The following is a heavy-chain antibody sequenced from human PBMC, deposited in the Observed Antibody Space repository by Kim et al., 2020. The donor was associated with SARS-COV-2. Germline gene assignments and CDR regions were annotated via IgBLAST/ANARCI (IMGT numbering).Heavy chain of an antibody. CDR3: AILTYYYDSSDNMAGY. D-gene: IGHD3-22*01. J-gene: IGHJ4*02. CDR1: GFTFSSYA. V-gene: IGHV3-23*01. CDR2: ISGSGGST. Sequence: GGSLRLSCAASGFTFSSYAMSWVRQAPGKGLEWVSAISGSGGSTYYADSVKGRFTISRDNSKNTLYLQMNSLRAEDTAVYYCAILTYYYDSSDNMAGYWGQGTLVTVSS.